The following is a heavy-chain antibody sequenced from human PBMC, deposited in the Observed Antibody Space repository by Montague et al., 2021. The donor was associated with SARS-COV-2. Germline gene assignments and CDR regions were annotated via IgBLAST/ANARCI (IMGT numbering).Heavy chain of an antibody. D-gene: IGHD3-10*01. V-gene: IGHV4-34*01. J-gene: IGHJ6*03. CDR2: IHHGGST. CDR3: ARLGDGVVPSPILGVGPYYSYYMDV. Sequence: SETLSLTCAVHGGSFSTYSWNWIRQPPGKGLEWIGEIHHGGSTNYNPSLKSRVTISADTSKNQSSLKLTSVAAADTAVYYCARLGDGVVPSPILGVGPYYSYYMDVWGKGTTVTVSS. CDR1: GGSFSTYS.